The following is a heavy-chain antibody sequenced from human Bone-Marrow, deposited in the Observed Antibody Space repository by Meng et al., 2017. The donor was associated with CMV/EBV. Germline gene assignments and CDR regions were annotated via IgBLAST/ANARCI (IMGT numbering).Heavy chain of an antibody. CDR2: MNPNSGNT. CDR1: GYTFTSYD. CDR3: ARRYYGSGSTLGY. V-gene: IGHV1-8*03. J-gene: IGHJ4*02. Sequence: ASVKVSCKASGYTFTSYDINWVRQATGQGLEWMGWMNPNSGNTGYAQKFQGRVTITRNTSISTAYMELSSLRSEDTAVYYCARRYYGSGSTLGYWGQGTLATVSS. D-gene: IGHD3-10*01.